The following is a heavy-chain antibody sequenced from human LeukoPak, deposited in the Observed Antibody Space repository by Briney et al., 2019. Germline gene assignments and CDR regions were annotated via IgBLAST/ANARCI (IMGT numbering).Heavy chain of an antibody. CDR3: AGGYSHFDY. V-gene: IGHV3-30*03. CDR2: ISYDGTNK. J-gene: IGHJ4*02. Sequence: GGSLRLSCAASGFTFSVSGMHWVRQAPGKGLEWVAVISYDGTNKYYADSVKGRFAISRDNSKNTLYLQMNSLRAEDTAVYYCAGGYSHFDYWGQATLVTASS. CDR1: GFTFSVSG. D-gene: IGHD5-18*01.